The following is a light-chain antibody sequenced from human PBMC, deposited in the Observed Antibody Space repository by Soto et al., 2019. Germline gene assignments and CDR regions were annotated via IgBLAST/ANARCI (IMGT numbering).Light chain of an antibody. CDR3: QQYNSYSIT. V-gene: IGKV1-5*03. Sequence: DIQMTQSPSTLSASVGDRVTITCRASQSISSWLAWYQQKPGKAPKLLIYKASSLESGVTSGFSGSGSGTAFTPTISSLQPDDFVTYYCQQYNSYSITFGPGTKVDIK. CDR1: QSISSW. CDR2: KAS. J-gene: IGKJ3*01.